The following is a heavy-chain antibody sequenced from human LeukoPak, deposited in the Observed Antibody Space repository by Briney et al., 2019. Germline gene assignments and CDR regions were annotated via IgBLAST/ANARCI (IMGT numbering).Heavy chain of an antibody. CDR1: GFTFSSYW. D-gene: IGHD5-18*01. V-gene: IGHV3-7*01. J-gene: IGHJ4*02. CDR3: ARDGGYSYGENVGIDY. Sequence: GGSLRLSCAASGFTFSSYWMSWVRQAPGKGLEWVANIKQDGSEKYYVDSVKGRFTISRDNAKNSLYLQMNSLRAEATAVYYCARDGGYSYGENVGIDYWGQGTLVTVSS. CDR2: IKQDGSEK.